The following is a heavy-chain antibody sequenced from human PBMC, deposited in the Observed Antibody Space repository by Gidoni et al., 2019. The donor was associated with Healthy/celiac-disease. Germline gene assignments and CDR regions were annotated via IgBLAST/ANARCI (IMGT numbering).Heavy chain of an antibody. CDR1: GGSISSGDYY. J-gene: IGHJ6*02. D-gene: IGHD6-13*01. V-gene: IGHV4-30-4*01. Sequence: QVQLQESGPGLVKPSQTLSLTCTVSGGSISSGDYYWSWIRQPPGKGLEWIGYIYYSGSTYYNPSLKSRVTISVDTSKNQFSLKLSSVTAADTAVYYCARLGSSLEVPSDYYGMDVWGQGTTVTVSS. CDR2: IYYSGST. CDR3: ARLGSSLEVPSDYYGMDV.